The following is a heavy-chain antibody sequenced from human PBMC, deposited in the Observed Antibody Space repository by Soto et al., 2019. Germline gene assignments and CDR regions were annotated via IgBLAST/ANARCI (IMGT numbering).Heavy chain of an antibody. CDR3: VTDQDYSKDY. Sequence: EVQLVESGGGLVQPGGSLRLSCAASGFTFSSYWMNWVRQAPGKGLEWVANIKEDGSDKHYVASVKGRFTISSDNAKNSLFLQMNSLRAEDTAVYYCVTDQDYSKDYWGQETLVTVSS. V-gene: IGHV3-7*01. D-gene: IGHD4-4*01. CDR1: GFTFSSYW. CDR2: IKEDGSDK. J-gene: IGHJ4*02.